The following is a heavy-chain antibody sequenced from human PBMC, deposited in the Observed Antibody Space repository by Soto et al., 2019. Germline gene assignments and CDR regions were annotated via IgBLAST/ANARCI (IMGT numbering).Heavy chain of an antibody. J-gene: IGHJ4*02. D-gene: IGHD2-15*01. V-gene: IGHV3-9*01. Sequence: GGSLRLSCAASGFTFDDYAMHWVRQAPGKGLEWVSGISWNSGSIGYADSVKGRFTISRDNAKNSLYLQMNSLRAEDTALYYCAKDKGGYCSGGSCSWKEHYFDYWGQGTLVTVSS. CDR2: ISWNSGSI. CDR3: AKDKGGYCSGGSCSWKEHYFDY. CDR1: GFTFDDYA.